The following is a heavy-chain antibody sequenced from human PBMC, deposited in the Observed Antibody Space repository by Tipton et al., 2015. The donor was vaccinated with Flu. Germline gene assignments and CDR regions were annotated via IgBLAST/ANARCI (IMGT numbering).Heavy chain of an antibody. CDR3: ARYGTYDGSRYFQH. V-gene: IGHV4-4*07. D-gene: IGHD1-26*01. Sequence: LRLSCTVSGGSMSSFYWTWIRQPAGKGLEWIGRMYVSGSTKYNPSLKSRVTMSVDTSKNQFSLKLSSVTAADTAVYYCARYGTYDGSRYFQHWGQGTLVTVSS. J-gene: IGHJ1*01. CDR1: GGSMSSFY. CDR2: MYVSGST.